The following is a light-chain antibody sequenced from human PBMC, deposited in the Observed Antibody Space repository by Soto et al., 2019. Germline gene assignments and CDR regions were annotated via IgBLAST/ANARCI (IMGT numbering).Light chain of an antibody. CDR1: QDIGNH. CDR3: EMYNIAPLIT. J-gene: IGKJ5*01. V-gene: IGKV1-27*01. CDR2: AAS. Sequence: DIQMIQSPSSLSAYVGARVTISCRASQDIGNHLAWYQQKPGKVPKLLIHAASTLQSGVPSRFSGSGSGTDFTLTISSLQPEDVAIYFCEMYNIAPLITFGQGTRLEIK.